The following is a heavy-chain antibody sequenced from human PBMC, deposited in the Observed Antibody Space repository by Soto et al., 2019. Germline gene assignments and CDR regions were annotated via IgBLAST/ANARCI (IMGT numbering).Heavy chain of an antibody. D-gene: IGHD4-17*01. J-gene: IGHJ4*02. CDR3: ARHLRTTTDYGDYVWNFDY. Sequence: SETLSLTCTVSGGSISSSSYYWGWIRQPPGKGLEWIGSIYYSGSTYYNPSLKSRVTISVDTSKNQFSLKLSSVTAADTAVYYCARHLRTTTDYGDYVWNFDYWGQGTLVTVSS. CDR1: GGSISSSSYY. V-gene: IGHV4-39*01. CDR2: IYYSGST.